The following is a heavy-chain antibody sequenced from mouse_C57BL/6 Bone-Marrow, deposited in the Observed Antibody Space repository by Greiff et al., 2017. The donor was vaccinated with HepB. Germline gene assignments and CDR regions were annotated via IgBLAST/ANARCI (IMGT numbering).Heavy chain of an antibody. J-gene: IGHJ3*01. V-gene: IGHV1-7*01. D-gene: IGHD1-1*01. Sequence: VQGVESGAELAKPGASVKLSCKASGYTFTSYWMHWVKQRPGQGLEWIGYINPSSGYTKYNQKFKDKATLTADKSSSTAYMQLSSLTYEDSAVYYCARSYYGTPFAYWGQGTLVTVSA. CDR3: ARSYYGTPFAY. CDR2: INPSSGYT. CDR1: GYTFTSYW.